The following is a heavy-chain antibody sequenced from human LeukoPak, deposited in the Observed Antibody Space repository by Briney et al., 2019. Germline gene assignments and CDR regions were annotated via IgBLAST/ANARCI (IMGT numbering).Heavy chain of an antibody. CDR3: ARDGAEWELLPIYGMDV. V-gene: IGHV1-69*13. CDR2: IIPIFGTA. D-gene: IGHD1-26*01. Sequence: GASVKVSCKASGGTFSSYAISWVRQAPGQGLEWMGGIIPIFGTANYAQKFQGRVTITADESTSTAYMELSSLRSEDTAVYYCARDGAEWELLPIYGMDVWGQGTTVTVSS. J-gene: IGHJ6*02. CDR1: GGTFSSYA.